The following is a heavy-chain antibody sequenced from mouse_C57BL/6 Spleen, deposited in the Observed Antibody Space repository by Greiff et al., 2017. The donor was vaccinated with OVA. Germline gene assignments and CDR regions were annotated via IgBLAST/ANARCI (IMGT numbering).Heavy chain of an antibody. CDR2: IRLKSDNYAT. D-gene: IGHD2-3*01. CDR1: GFTFSNYW. J-gene: IGHJ4*01. CDR3: TEYDGYYAMDY. V-gene: IGHV6-3*01. Sequence: DVQLVESGGGLVQPGGSMKLSCVASGFTFSNYWMNWVRQSPEKGLEWVAQIRLKSDNYATHYAESVKGRFTISRDDSKSSVYLQMNNLRAEDTGIYYCTEYDGYYAMDYWGQGTSVTVSS.